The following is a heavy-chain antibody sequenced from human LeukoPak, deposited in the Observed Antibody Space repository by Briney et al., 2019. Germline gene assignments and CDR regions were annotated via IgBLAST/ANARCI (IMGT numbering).Heavy chain of an antibody. Sequence: APVGPCGSAAGSPFTSSVITWGRQSAGLGVGWLGWISVFNGVTTYAQNLHSRVTMTTDTSTSPAYMELRTLKSDDTAVYYCARDRIAVRPGWFDPWGQGTLVTVSS. CDR1: GSPFTSSV. V-gene: IGHV1-18*01. J-gene: IGHJ5*02. CDR2: ISVFNGVT. CDR3: ARDRIAVRPGWFDP. D-gene: IGHD6-6*01.